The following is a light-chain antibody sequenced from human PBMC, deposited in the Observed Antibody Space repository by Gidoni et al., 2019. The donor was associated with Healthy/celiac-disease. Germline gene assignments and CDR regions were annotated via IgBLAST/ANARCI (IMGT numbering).Light chain of an antibody. Sequence: EVVMTQSPATLSMSPGERATLSCRASQSVSSNLAWYQQKPGQAPRLLIFGASTRATGFPARFSGIGSWTEFTLTISSLQSEDFAFYYCQQYNTCLVTFGGGTKVEIK. V-gene: IGKV3-15*01. CDR3: QQYNTCLVT. J-gene: IGKJ4*01. CDR1: QSVSSN. CDR2: GAS.